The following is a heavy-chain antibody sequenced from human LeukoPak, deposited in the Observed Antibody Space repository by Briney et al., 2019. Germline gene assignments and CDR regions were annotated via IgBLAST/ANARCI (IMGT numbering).Heavy chain of an antibody. Sequence: PSETLSLTCAVYGGSFSGHYWSWIRQPPGKGLEWIGEINHSGSTNYNPSLKSRVTISVDTSKNQFSLKLSSVTAADTAVYYCARGEDSSGWYNWFDPWGQGTLVTVSS. D-gene: IGHD6-19*01. CDR1: GGSFSGHY. V-gene: IGHV4-34*01. CDR3: ARGEDSSGWYNWFDP. CDR2: INHSGST. J-gene: IGHJ5*02.